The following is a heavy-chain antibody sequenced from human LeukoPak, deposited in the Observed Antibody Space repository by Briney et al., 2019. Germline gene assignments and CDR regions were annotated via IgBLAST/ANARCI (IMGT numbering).Heavy chain of an antibody. CDR2: IYYSGST. J-gene: IGHJ5*02. V-gene: IGHV4-61*01. D-gene: IGHD1/OR15-1a*01. CDR3: ARNNLFFNWFDP. CDR1: GYSISSGFY. Sequence: SETLSLTCTVSGYSISSGFYWSWIRQPPGKGLEWIGYIYYSGSTNYNPSLKSRVTISVDTSKNQFSLKLSSVTAADTAVYYCARNNLFFNWFDPWGQGTLVTVSS.